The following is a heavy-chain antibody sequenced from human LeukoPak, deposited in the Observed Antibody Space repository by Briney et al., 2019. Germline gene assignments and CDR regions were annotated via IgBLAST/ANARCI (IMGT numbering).Heavy chain of an antibody. D-gene: IGHD4-17*01. CDR1: GYTFTAYD. J-gene: IGHJ4*02. CDR3: ARGKLTHGDYVAVDF. Sequence: ASVKVSCKASGYTFTAYDLNWGRQATGQGLEWMGWMNPKSANTGYAQKFQGRVTMTRDTSINTAYLELSSLRSEDTAIYYCARGKLTHGDYVAVDFWGQGTLVTVSS. V-gene: IGHV1-8*01. CDR2: MNPKSANT.